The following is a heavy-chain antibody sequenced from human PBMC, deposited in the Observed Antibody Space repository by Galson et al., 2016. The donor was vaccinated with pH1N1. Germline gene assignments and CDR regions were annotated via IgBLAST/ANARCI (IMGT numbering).Heavy chain of an antibody. CDR3: VRGRYFSVGSCYSTTAEYFQH. Sequence: SLRLSCAASGFIFTNYWMHWVRQAPGRGLVWVAHVNNDGSSTNYADSVKGRSTLSRDNAKNTVFLEMSSLRAEDTGAYYCVRGRYFSVGSCYSTTAEYFQHWGRGTLLTVSS. CDR2: VNNDGSST. J-gene: IGHJ1*01. D-gene: IGHD2-15*01. CDR1: GFIFTNYW. V-gene: IGHV3-74*01.